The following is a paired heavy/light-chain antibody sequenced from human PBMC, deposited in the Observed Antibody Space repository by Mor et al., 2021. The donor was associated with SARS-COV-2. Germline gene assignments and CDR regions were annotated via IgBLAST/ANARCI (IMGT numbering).Light chain of an antibody. J-gene: IGLJ1*01. V-gene: IGLV1-40*01. CDR3: QSYDSSLSGSLV. Sequence: QSVLTQPPSVSGAPGQRVTISCTGSSSNIGAGYDVHWYQQLPGTAPKLLIYGNSNRPSGVPDRFSGSKSGTSASLAITGLQAEDEADYYCQSYDSSLSGSLVFGTGTKVTVL. CDR1: SSNIGAGYD. CDR2: GNS.
Heavy chain of an antibody. V-gene: IGHV3-15*01. CDR1: GFTFSNAW. CDR3: TTGDYGDYGVLRPGLGHYYYYYGMDV. J-gene: IGHJ6*02. Sequence: EVQLVESGGGLVKPGGSLRLSCAASGFTFSNAWMSWVRQAPGKGLEWVGRIKSKTDGGTTDYAAPVKGRFTISRDDSKNTLYLQMNSLKTEDTAVYYCTTGDYGDYGVLRPGLGHYYYYYGMDVWGQGTTVTVSS. CDR2: IKSKTDGGTT. D-gene: IGHD4-17*01.